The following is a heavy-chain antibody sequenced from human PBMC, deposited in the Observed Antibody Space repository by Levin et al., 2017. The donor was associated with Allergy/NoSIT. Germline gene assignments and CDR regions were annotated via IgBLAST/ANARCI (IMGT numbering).Heavy chain of an antibody. Sequence: PGGSLRLSCAASGFTFSSYAMHWVRQAPGKGLEFVSAIFSNGRSTFYANSVKGRFTISRDNSKNTLYLQMGSLRAEDMAVYYCARGEECSRTSCDVGWYYQHWGQGTLVTVSS. J-gene: IGHJ1*01. CDR2: IFSNGRST. CDR1: GFTFSSYA. CDR3: ARGEECSRTSCDVGWYYQH. D-gene: IGHD2-2*01. V-gene: IGHV3-64*01.